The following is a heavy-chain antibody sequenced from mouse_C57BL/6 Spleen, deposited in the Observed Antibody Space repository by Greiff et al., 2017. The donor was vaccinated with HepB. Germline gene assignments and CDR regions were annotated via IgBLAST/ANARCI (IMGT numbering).Heavy chain of an antibody. J-gene: IGHJ4*01. CDR1: GYAFSSSW. CDR2: IYPGDGDT. CDR3: AREFGYLYAMDY. D-gene: IGHD2-2*01. V-gene: IGHV1-82*01. Sequence: VKLMESGPELVKPGASVKISCKASGYAFSSSWMNWVKQRPGKGLEWIGRIYPGDGDTNYNGKFKGKATLTADKSSSTAYMQLSSLTSEDSAVYFCAREFGYLYAMDYWGQGTSVTVSS.